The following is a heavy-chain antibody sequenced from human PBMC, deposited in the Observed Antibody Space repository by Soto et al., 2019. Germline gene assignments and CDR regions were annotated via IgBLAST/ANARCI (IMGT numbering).Heavy chain of an antibody. V-gene: IGHV4-59*01. D-gene: IGHD2-2*02. Sequence: PSETLSLTCTVSGGSISSYYWSWIRQPPGKGLEWIGYIYYSGSTNYNPSLKSRVTISVDTSKNQFSLKLSSVTAADTAVYYCARDLYEPGKNWFDPWGQGTLVTVS. J-gene: IGHJ5*02. CDR1: GGSISSYY. CDR3: ARDLYEPGKNWFDP. CDR2: IYYSGST.